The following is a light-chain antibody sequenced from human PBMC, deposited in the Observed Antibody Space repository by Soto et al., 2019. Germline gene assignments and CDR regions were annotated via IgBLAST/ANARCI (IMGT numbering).Light chain of an antibody. CDR1: QSFSGW. CDR2: DVS. Sequence: DIQMTQSPSTLSASVGDRVTVTCRASQSFSGWLAWYQQKPGKAPKLLIYDVSTLESGVPSRFSGGGSGTEFTLTISSLQPYDFATYYWQQFRTFGQGTKVEIK. J-gene: IGKJ1*01. CDR3: QQFRT. V-gene: IGKV1-5*01.